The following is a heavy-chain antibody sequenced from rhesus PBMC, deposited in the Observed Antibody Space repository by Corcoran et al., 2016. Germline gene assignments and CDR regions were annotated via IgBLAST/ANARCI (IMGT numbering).Heavy chain of an antibody. J-gene: IGHJ4*01. V-gene: IGHV4-80*01. Sequence: QVQLQESGPGLVKPSETLSLTCAVSGGSFSSYWWSWIRQPPGTGLEWIGEINGNSGGTNYNPSHKSRVTISKDASKNQFSLKLSSVTAADTAVYYCAGSLVVVVSALIDYWGQGVLVTVSS. CDR3: AGSLVVVVSALIDY. CDR2: INGNSGGT. CDR1: GGSFSSYW. D-gene: IGHD2-39*02.